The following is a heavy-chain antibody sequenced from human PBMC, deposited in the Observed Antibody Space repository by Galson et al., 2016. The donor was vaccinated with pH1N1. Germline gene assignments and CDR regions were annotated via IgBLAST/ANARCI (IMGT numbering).Heavy chain of an antibody. V-gene: IGHV3-30*02. CDR2: IRDDGNAE. D-gene: IGHD2-21*01. J-gene: IGHJ3*02. Sequence: SLRLSCAASGFTFKNSAMHWVRQAPGKGLEWVAFIRDDGNAEFYAESVTGRFTITRDNSQNTLSLQMNSLGVEDTAIYYCTNEFTWGYFAGFEIWGQGRMVTVSS. CDR1: GFTFKNSA. CDR3: TNEFTWGYFAGFEI.